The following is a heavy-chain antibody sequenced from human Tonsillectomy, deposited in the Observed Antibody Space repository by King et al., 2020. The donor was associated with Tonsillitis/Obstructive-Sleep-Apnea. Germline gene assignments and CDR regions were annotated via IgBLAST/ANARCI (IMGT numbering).Heavy chain of an antibody. J-gene: IGHJ2*01. V-gene: IGHV1-69*10. D-gene: IGHD4-23*01. CDR1: GGTFSSYA. CDR3: ARKGRGDYGSNSGYFDR. CDR2: IIPILGIA. Sequence: QLVQSGAEVKKPGSSVKVSCKASGGTFSSYAISWVRQAPGQGLEWMGGIIPILGIANYAQKFQGRVTITADKSRSTAYMGLSSLRSEDTAVYYCARKGRGDYGSNSGYFDRWGRGTLVTVSS.